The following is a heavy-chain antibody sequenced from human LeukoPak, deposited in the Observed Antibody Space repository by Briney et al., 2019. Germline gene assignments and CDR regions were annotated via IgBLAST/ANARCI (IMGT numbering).Heavy chain of an antibody. CDR1: GYTFTGYY. Sequence: VATVKVSCKAFGYTFTGYYMHWVRQAPGQGLEWMGWINPNSGGTNYAQKFQGRVTMTRDTSISTAYMELSRLRSDDTAVYYCARSMVAAGSFDYWGQGTLVTVSS. J-gene: IGHJ4*02. D-gene: IGHD6-13*01. CDR3: ARSMVAAGSFDY. V-gene: IGHV1-2*02. CDR2: INPNSGGT.